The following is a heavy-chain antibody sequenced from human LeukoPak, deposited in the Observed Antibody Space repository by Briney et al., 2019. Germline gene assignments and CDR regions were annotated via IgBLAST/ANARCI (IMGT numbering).Heavy chain of an antibody. J-gene: IGHJ5*02. D-gene: IGHD3-3*01. CDR2: ISSSGSTI. CDR3: ARDSNYDFWSGPQYGKPHNWFDP. CDR1: GFTFSDYY. Sequence: GGSLRLSCAASGFTFSDYYMSWIRQAPGKGLEWVSYISSSGSTIYYADPVKGPFTISRDNAKNSLYLQMNSLRAEDTAVYYCARDSNYDFWSGPQYGKPHNWFDPWSQGTLVTVSS. V-gene: IGHV3-11*04.